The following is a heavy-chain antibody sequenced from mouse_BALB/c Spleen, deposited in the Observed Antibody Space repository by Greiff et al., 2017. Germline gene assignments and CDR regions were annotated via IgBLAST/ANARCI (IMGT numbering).Heavy chain of an antibody. V-gene: IGHV5-17*02. CDR3: ARSNYRYEGYYAMDY. CDR2: ISSGSSTI. J-gene: IGHJ4*01. CDR1: GFAFSSYD. Sequence: EVKLVESGGGLVKPGGSLKLSCAASGFAFSSYDMSWVRQTPEKRLEWVAYISSGSSTIYYADTVKGRFTISRDNPKNTLFLQMTSLRSEDTAMYYCARSNYRYEGYYAMDYWGQGTSVTVSS. D-gene: IGHD2-14*01.